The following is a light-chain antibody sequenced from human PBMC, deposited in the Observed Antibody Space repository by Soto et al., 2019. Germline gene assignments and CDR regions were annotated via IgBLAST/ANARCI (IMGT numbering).Light chain of an antibody. Sequence: QSVLTQPASVSGSPGQSITISCTGTSSDVGAYNYVSWYQHHPGKAPKLIIFEVNNRPSGVSNRFSGSKSGNTASLTISGLQVEDEAEYFCGSFTTSRIWVFGGGTKLTVL. CDR2: EVN. CDR3: GSFTTSRIWV. CDR1: SSDVGAYNY. J-gene: IGLJ3*02. V-gene: IGLV2-14*01.